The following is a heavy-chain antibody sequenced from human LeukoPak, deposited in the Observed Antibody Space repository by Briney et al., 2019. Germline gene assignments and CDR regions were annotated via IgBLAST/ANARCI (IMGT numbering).Heavy chain of an antibody. Sequence: GRSVRLSCTASGFTFGDYAMSWVRQAPGKGLEWVGFIRSKAYGGTTEYAASVKGRFTISRDDSKSIAYLQMNSLKTEDTAVYYCTLPGYYFDYWGQGTLVTVSS. CDR2: IRSKAYGGTT. D-gene: IGHD3-10*01. J-gene: IGHJ4*02. CDR3: TLPGYYFDY. V-gene: IGHV3-49*04. CDR1: GFTFGDYA.